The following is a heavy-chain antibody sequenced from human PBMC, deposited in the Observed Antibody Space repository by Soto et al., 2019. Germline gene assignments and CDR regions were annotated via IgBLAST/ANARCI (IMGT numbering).Heavy chain of an antibody. J-gene: IGHJ4*02. D-gene: IGHD1-26*01. V-gene: IGHV1-69*01. Sequence: QVQLVQSGAEARKPGSSVKVSCRASGGTFSSHSITWVRQAPGQGLEWMGGIIPIFGTSNYAQKFQGRVTITADESTSTAYMELSRLRSEDTAVYYCASYSGNYFSDYWGQGTLVTVSS. CDR3: ASYSGNYFSDY. CDR2: IIPIFGTS. CDR1: GGTFSSHS.